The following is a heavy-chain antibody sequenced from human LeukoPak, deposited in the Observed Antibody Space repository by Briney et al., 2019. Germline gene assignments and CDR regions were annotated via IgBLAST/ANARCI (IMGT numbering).Heavy chain of an antibody. CDR2: ISAYNGNT. J-gene: IGHJ1*01. Sequence: ASVKVSCKASGYTFTSYGISCVRQAPVQGLEWMGWISAYNGNTNYAQKLQGRVTMTTDTSTSTAYMELRSLRSDDTAVYYCARDRGAVWFGELVSWGQGTLVTVSS. V-gene: IGHV1-18*01. CDR3: ARDRGAVWFGELVS. CDR1: GYTFTSYG. D-gene: IGHD3-10*01.